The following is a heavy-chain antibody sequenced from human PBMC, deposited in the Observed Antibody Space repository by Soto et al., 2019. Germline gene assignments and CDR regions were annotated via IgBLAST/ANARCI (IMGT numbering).Heavy chain of an antibody. Sequence: QVQLVQSGAEVKKPGASVKVSCKASGYTFTSYGISWVRQAPGQGREWMGWISAYNGNTNYAKKLQGRVTMTTHTATSPAYMELRCLRSDDTAVYYCARAVGNYYGMDVWGQGTTVTFS. CDR3: ARAVGNYYGMDV. J-gene: IGHJ6*02. CDR1: GYTFTSYG. V-gene: IGHV1-18*01. CDR2: ISAYNGNT. D-gene: IGHD6-19*01.